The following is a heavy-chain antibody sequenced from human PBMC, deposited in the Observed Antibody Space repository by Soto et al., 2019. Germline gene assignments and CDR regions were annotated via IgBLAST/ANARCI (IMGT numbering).Heavy chain of an antibody. V-gene: IGHV4-59*01. J-gene: IGHJ4*02. Sequence: SETLSLTCTVSGGSISSYYWSWFRQPSGKGLEWIGYIYYSGSTNYNPSLKSRVTISVDTSKNQFSLKLSSVTAADTAVYYCARRYGASFDYWGQGTLVTVSS. CDR1: GGSISSYY. D-gene: IGHD4-17*01. CDR3: ARRYGASFDY. CDR2: IYYSGST.